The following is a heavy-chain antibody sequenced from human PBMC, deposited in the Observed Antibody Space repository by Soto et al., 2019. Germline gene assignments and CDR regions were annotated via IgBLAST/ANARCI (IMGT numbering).Heavy chain of an antibody. CDR3: VRYCSTTNCPFDY. CDR1: GGSISSGGSY. D-gene: IGHD2-2*01. J-gene: IGHJ4*02. V-gene: IGHV4-30-4*01. Sequence: SETLSLTCTVSGGSISSGGSYWGWIRQPPGKGLEWIEYIYYSGNTYFNPSLKSRVTLSVDTSKNQFSLNLSSVTAADTAVYYCVRYCSTTNCPFDYWGQGTLVTVSS. CDR2: IYYSGNT.